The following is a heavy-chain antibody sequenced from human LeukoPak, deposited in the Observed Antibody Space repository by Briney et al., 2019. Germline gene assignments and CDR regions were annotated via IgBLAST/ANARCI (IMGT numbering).Heavy chain of an antibody. V-gene: IGHV3-30*04. J-gene: IGHJ4*02. CDR1: GFTFSSYA. Sequence: GGSLRLFCAASGFTFSSYAMHWVRQAPGKGLEWVAVISYDGSNKYYADSVKGRFTISRDNSKNTLYLQMNSPRAEDTAVYYCAREPEQQWLVSALFDYWGQGTLVTVSS. CDR3: AREPEQQWLVSALFDY. D-gene: IGHD6-19*01. CDR2: ISYDGSNK.